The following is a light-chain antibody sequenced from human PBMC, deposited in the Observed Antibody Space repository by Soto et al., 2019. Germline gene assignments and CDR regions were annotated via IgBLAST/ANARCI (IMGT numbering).Light chain of an antibody. Sequence: EIVMTQSPATLSVSPGQRAPLSCRARQSVNSNLAWYQQKPGQAPRLLIYGASSRATVIPARFSGSGSGTEFTLTISSLQSEDFAVYYCQQYGSSGTFGQGTKVDIK. CDR1: QSVNSN. CDR3: QQYGSSGT. CDR2: GAS. J-gene: IGKJ1*01. V-gene: IGKV3-15*01.